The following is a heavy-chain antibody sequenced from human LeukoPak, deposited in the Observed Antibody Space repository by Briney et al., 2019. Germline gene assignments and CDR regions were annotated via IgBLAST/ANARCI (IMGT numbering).Heavy chain of an antibody. Sequence: SQTLSLTCAVSGGSISSGGYSWSWTRQPPGKGLEWIGYIYHSGSTYYNPSLKSRVTISVDTSKNQFSLKLSSVTAADTAVYYCARGVADYWGQGTLVTVSS. CDR1: GGSISSGGYS. CDR2: IYHSGST. V-gene: IGHV4-30-2*01. CDR3: ARGVADY. J-gene: IGHJ4*02.